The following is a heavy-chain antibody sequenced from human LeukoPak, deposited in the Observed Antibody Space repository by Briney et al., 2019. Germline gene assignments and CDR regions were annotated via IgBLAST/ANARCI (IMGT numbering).Heavy chain of an antibody. CDR3: ARDLNWETY. D-gene: IGHD1-1*01. V-gene: IGHV3-7*01. Sequence: RPGGSLRLSCAASGFTFSTYGMYWVRQAPGKGLEWVANIKPDGSQIYYMDSVKGRFTISRDNAKNSLYLQMNSLRAEDTAVYYCARDLNWETYWGQGTLVTVSS. CDR2: IKPDGSQI. J-gene: IGHJ4*02. CDR1: GFTFSTYG.